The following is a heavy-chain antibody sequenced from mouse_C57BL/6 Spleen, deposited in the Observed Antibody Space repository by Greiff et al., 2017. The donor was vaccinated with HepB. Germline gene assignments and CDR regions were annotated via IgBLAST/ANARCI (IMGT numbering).Heavy chain of an antibody. V-gene: IGHV1-50*01. J-gene: IGHJ3*01. Sequence: VQLQQSGAELVKPGASVKLSCKASGYTFTSYWMQWVKQRPGQGLEWIGEIDPSDSYTNYNQKFKGKATLTVDTSSSTAYMQLSSLTSEDSAVYYCAGRVSYDGYSPWFAYWGQGTLVTVSA. D-gene: IGHD2-3*01. CDR1: GYTFTSYW. CDR3: AGRVSYDGYSPWFAY. CDR2: IDPSDSYT.